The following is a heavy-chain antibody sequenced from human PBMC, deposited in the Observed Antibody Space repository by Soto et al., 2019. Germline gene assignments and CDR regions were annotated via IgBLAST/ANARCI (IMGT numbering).Heavy chain of an antibody. V-gene: IGHV3-48*02. D-gene: IGHD5-12*01. Sequence: GGSLRLSCAASGFTFSSYSMNWVRQAPGKGLEWVSYISSSGITIYYADSVKGRFTISRDNAKNSLYLQMNSLRDEDTAVYYCASFTWLPPYNWFDPWGQGTLVTVSS. CDR3: ASFTWLPPYNWFDP. CDR1: GFTFSSYS. J-gene: IGHJ5*02. CDR2: ISSSGITI.